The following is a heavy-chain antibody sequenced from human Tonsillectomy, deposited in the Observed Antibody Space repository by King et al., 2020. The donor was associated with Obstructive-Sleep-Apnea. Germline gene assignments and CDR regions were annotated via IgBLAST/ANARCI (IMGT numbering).Heavy chain of an antibody. Sequence: QLQESGPGLLKPSETLSLTCTVSGGSINNYFWTWIRQPPGKGLEWIGYVYYSVNTNYNPSLKSRVTISLDTSKNQFSLKLSSVTAPDTAIYYCARQGGYNWNDGAFDIWGQGTMVTVSS. J-gene: IGHJ3*02. CDR2: VYYSVNT. CDR1: GGSINNYF. V-gene: IGHV4-59*08. D-gene: IGHD1-1*01. CDR3: ARQGGYNWNDGAFDI.